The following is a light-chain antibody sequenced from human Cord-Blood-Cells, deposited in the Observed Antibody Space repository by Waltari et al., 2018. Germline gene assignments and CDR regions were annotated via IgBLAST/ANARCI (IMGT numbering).Light chain of an antibody. CDR2: DDS. CDR3: QVWDSSSDHYV. CDR1: TIGRKN. J-gene: IGLJ1*01. V-gene: IGLV3-21*03. Sequence: SYVLTQPPSVSVAPGTTARITCGGNTIGRKNVHWYQQKPGQAPGLGVYDDSDRPSGIPERFSGSNSGKTATLTISRVEAGDEADYYCQVWDSSSDHYVFGTGTKVTVL.